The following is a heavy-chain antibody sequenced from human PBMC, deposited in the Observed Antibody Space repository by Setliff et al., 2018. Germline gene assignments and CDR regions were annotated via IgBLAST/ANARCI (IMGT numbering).Heavy chain of an antibody. V-gene: IGHV3-13*04. CDR3: ARSSVVGGYSTTYYFDYMDV. J-gene: IGHJ6*03. D-gene: IGHD3-3*01. Sequence: PGGSLRLSCAASGFTFSSYWMYWVRQAPGKGLEWVSGTAAAGDTYYADSVKGRFTISRENAKNSFYLQMNSLTAGDTAVYYCARSSVVGGYSTTYYFDYMDVWGKGTTVTVSS. CDR1: GFTFSSYW. CDR2: TAAAGDT.